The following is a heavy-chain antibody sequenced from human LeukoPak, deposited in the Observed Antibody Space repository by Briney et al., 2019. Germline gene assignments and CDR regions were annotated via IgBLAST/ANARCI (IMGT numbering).Heavy chain of an antibody. Sequence: SETLSLTCTVSGGSISSYYWSWIRQPPGKGLEWIGYIYSSGNTNYNPSLKSRLTISIDMSKNQFSLKLSSVTAADTAVYYCASEIGGPGRGDVWGQGTTVTVSS. CDR1: GGSISSYY. CDR3: ASEIGGPGRGDV. CDR2: IYSSGNT. D-gene: IGHD3-3*01. J-gene: IGHJ6*02. V-gene: IGHV4-59*13.